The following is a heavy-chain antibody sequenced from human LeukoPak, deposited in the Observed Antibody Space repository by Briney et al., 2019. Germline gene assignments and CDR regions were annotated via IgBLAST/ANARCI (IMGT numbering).Heavy chain of an antibody. CDR1: GFTFRIHA. CDR2: IGSGDNL. CDR3: AKDATPGNSVYDHFDY. D-gene: IGHD5/OR15-5a*01. V-gene: IGHV3-23*01. J-gene: IGHJ4*02. Sequence: GGSLRLSCAASGFTFRIHAMSWVRQAPGKGLEWVSTIGSGDNLHYADSVKGRFTVSRDDPQNTLYLQMNSLRAEDAAIYYCAKDATPGNSVYDHFDYWGQGTLVTVSS.